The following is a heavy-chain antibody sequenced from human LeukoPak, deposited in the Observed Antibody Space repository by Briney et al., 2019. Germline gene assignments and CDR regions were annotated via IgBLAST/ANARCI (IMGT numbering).Heavy chain of an antibody. CDR2: ISGGGAST. J-gene: IGHJ6*04. Sequence: GGSLRLSCAASGFIFSDYAMSWVRQAPGRGLEWVSSISGGGASTYYADSVKGRFTISRDRSKNTLYLQMNNLRAEDTAVYYCAELGITMIGGVWGKGTTVTISS. CDR3: AELGITMIGGV. CDR1: GFIFSDYA. V-gene: IGHV3-23*01. D-gene: IGHD3-10*02.